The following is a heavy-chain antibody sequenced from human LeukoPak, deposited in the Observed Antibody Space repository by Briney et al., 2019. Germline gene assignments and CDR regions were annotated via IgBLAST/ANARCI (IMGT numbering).Heavy chain of an antibody. CDR2: IKSKTDGGTT. CDR1: GFTFRNAW. V-gene: IGHV3-15*01. J-gene: IGHJ4*02. CDR3: TTDNSMIVVVITSLGY. Sequence: GGSLRLSCAASGFTFRNAWISWARQPPGKGLECVGRIKSKTDGGTTDYAAPVKGRFTISRDDSKNTLYLQMNSLKTEDTAEYYCTTDNSMIVVVITSLGYWGQGTLVTVSS. D-gene: IGHD3-22*01.